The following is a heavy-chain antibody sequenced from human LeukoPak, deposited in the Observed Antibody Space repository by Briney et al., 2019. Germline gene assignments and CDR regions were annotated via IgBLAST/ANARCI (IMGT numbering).Heavy chain of an antibody. J-gene: IGHJ5*02. CDR1: GYTFSDYG. Sequence: ASVKVSCKASGYTFSDYGFSWVRQAPGQGLEWMGWISSYSGDTNYAQKFQGRVTLTTDTSTSTAYMELRSLTSDDTAVYYCARYWPAGTKDDYFDPWGQGTLVTVSS. CDR2: ISSYSGDT. D-gene: IGHD1-7*01. V-gene: IGHV1-18*04. CDR3: ARYWPAGTKDDYFDP.